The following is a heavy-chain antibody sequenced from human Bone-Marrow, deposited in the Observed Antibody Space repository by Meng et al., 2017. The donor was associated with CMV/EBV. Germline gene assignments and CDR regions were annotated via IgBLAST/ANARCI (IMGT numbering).Heavy chain of an antibody. CDR1: GFTFSSYS. CDR3: ARDNSITIFGVVIIKELDY. D-gene: IGHD3-3*01. V-gene: IGHV3-21*01. Sequence: GESLKISCAASGFTFSSYSMNWVRQAPGKGLEWVSSISSSSSYIYYVDSVKGRFTISRDNAKNSLYLQMNSLRAEDTAVYYCARDNSITIFGVVIIKELDYWGQGTLVTVSS. J-gene: IGHJ4*02. CDR2: ISSSSSYI.